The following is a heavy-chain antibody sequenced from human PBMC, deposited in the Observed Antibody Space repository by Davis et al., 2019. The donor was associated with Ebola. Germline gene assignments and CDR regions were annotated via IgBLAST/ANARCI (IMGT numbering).Heavy chain of an antibody. CDR3: AKDMAKHYDFWSGYFDY. Sequence: GESLKISCAASGFTFSSYSMNWVRQAPGKGLEWVSLISGDGGSTYYADSVKGRFTISRDNSKNSLYLQMNSLRTEDTALYYCAKDMAKHYDFWSGYFDYWGQGTLVTVSS. D-gene: IGHD3-3*01. J-gene: IGHJ4*02. CDR1: GFTFSSYS. V-gene: IGHV3-43*02. CDR2: ISGDGGST.